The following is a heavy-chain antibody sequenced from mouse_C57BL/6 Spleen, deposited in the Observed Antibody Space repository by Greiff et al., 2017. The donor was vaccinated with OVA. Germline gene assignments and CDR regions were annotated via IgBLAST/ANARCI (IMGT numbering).Heavy chain of an antibody. Sequence: QVQLQQPGAELVKPGASVKLSCKASGYTFTSYWMQWVKQRPGQGLEWIGEIDPSDSYTNYNQKFKGKATLTVDTSSSTAYMQLSSLTSEDSAVYYCARAQCITKAMDYWGQGTSVTVSS. J-gene: IGHJ4*01. D-gene: IGHD1-1*01. CDR2: IDPSDSYT. V-gene: IGHV1-50*01. CDR1: GYTFTSYW. CDR3: ARAQCITKAMDY.